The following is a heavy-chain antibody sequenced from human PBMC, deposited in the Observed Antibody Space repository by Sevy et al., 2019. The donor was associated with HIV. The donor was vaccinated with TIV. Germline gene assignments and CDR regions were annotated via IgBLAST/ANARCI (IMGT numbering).Heavy chain of an antibody. V-gene: IGHV3-23*01. CDR2: ISDGGGTT. D-gene: IGHD3-10*01. J-gene: IGHJ3*02. CDR1: GFTFRNYV. Sequence: GGSLRLSCAASGFTFRNYVMHWVRQPPGKGLEWVSVISDGGGTTYYADSVKGRFTIPRDDSKSTLYLQMNSLRVEDTAVYFCAKRVAGALAALDIWGQGKRVTVSS. CDR3: AKRVAGALAALDI.